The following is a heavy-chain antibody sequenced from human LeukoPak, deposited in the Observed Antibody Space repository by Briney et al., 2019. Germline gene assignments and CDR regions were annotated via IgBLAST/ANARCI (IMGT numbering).Heavy chain of an antibody. CDR3: ARDRLEGVLWFGELSPSPYYYGMDV. V-gene: IGHV3-48*02. D-gene: IGHD3-10*01. Sequence: PGGSLRLSCAASGFTFSSYSMNWVRQAPGKGLEWVSYISSSSSTIYYADSVKGRFTISRDNAKNSLYLQMNSLRDEDTAVYYCARDRLEGVLWFGELSPSPYYYGMDVWGQGTTVTVSS. CDR2: ISSSSSTI. CDR1: GFTFSSYS. J-gene: IGHJ6*02.